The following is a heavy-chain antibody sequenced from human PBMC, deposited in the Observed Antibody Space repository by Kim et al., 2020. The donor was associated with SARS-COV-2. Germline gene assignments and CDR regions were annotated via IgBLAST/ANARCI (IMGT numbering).Heavy chain of an antibody. Sequence: ASVKVSCKASGYTFTGYYIHWVRQAPGQGLEWMGWSNPNTGGTKYTQEFQGRVTVTMYTSISAIYMELSRLRPEDTAVYYCAKAVRGLRNPVSSYYDY. J-gene: IGHJ4*01. CDR3: AKAVRGLRNPVSSYYDY. V-gene: IGHV1-2*02. CDR1: GYTFTGYY. D-gene: IGHD3-10*01. CDR2: SNPNTGGT.